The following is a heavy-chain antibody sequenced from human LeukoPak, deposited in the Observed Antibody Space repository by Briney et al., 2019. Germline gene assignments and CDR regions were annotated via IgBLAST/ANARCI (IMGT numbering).Heavy chain of an antibody. Sequence: GASVKLSCKASGGTFSSYAISWVRQAPGQGLEWMGRIIPIFGTANYAQTFQGRVTITTDESTSTAYMELSSLRSEDTAVYYCARDRYDSSGYYKDWGQGTLVTVSS. CDR2: IIPIFGTA. CDR3: ARDRYDSSGYYKD. D-gene: IGHD3-22*01. V-gene: IGHV1-69*05. CDR1: GGTFSSYA. J-gene: IGHJ4*02.